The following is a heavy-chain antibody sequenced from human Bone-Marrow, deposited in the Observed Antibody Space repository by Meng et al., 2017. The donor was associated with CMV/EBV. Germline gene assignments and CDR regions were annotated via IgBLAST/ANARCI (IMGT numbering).Heavy chain of an antibody. CDR2: VLYDATGQ. V-gene: IGHV3-30-3*01. Sequence: GESLKISCAASGFTFSDYAIHWVRQAPGKGLEWVAVVLYDATGQYYAASVKGRFTISRDNSKNTLYLQMNSLRADDTAVYYCARDRVIAVAGVDFEYWGQGTLVTVSS. D-gene: IGHD6-19*01. J-gene: IGHJ4*02. CDR1: GFTFSDYA. CDR3: ARDRVIAVAGVDFEY.